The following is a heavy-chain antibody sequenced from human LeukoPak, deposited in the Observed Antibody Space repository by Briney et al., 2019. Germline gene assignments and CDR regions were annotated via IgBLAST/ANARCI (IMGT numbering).Heavy chain of an antibody. D-gene: IGHD4-17*01. CDR3: ARLRDYATDGLDY. CDR2: IFSNGST. CDR1: GFTFSLYS. V-gene: IGHV4-59*08. Sequence: GSLRLSCAASGFTFSLYSMTWVRQAPGKGLEWIGYIFSNGSTHYYRYLKSRVTISVDTSRNQFPLKLSSVTAADTAVYYGARLRDYATDGLDYWGQGTLVTVSS. J-gene: IGHJ4*02.